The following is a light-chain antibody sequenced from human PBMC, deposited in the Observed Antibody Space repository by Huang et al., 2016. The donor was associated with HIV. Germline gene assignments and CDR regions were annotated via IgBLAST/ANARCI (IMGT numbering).Light chain of an antibody. CDR3: QERYNWPLT. V-gene: IGKV3-11*01. J-gene: IGKJ3*01. CDR2: DAS. Sequence: IVLTQSTATLSLSPGDRTTISCRANQTISTFLAWYQQKPGKTPSLLLTDASSMGAGIPARFSGSGSGTDFTLTISSLEPEDFAVYYCQERYNWPLTFGPGTKVDVK. CDR1: QTISTF.